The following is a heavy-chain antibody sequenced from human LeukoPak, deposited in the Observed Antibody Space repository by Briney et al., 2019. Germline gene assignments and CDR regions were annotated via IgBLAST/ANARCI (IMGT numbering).Heavy chain of an antibody. D-gene: IGHD6-19*01. J-gene: IGHJ3*02. CDR1: GGSISSYY. CDR2: IYYSGST. V-gene: IGHV4-59*01. CDR3: ARSLPAKYSSGWYGAYSNAFDI. Sequence: SETLSLTCTVSGGSISSYYWSWIRQPPGKGLEWIGYIYYSGSTNYNPSLKSRVTISVDTSKNQFSLKLSSVTAADTDVYYCARSLPAKYSSGWYGAYSNAFDIWGQGTMVTVSS.